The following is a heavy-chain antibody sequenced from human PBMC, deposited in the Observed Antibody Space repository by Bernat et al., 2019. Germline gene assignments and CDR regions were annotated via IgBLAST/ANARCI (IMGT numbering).Heavy chain of an antibody. J-gene: IGHJ3*01. V-gene: IGHV3-74*01. CDR3: VRDYGYSDKS. D-gene: IGHD6-13*01. CDR1: GFAFSTYW. Sequence: EVQLVESGGGLVQPGGSPRLSCAASGFAFSTYWMHWVRQAPGKGLVWVSRINSDGSSTSYADSVKGRLTISRDNAKNTLYLQMNSLRAEDTAVYYCVRDYGYSDKSWGQGTMVTVSS. CDR2: INSDGSST.